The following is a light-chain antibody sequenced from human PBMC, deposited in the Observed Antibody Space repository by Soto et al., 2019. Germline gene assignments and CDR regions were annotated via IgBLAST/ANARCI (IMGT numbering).Light chain of an antibody. CDR3: QQSYSTPPT. V-gene: IGKV1-39*01. Sequence: EIQMTQSPSSLSASGGDRVTITCRALQSIGRYLNWYQQKPGKAPKLLMYAASSLQSGVPSRFSGSGSGTDFTLTISSLPPEDFETYYCQQSYSTPPTFGQGTKVDIK. J-gene: IGKJ1*01. CDR1: QSIGRY. CDR2: AAS.